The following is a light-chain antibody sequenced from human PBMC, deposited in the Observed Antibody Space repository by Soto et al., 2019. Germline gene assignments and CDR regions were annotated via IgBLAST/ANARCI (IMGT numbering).Light chain of an antibody. V-gene: IGLV2-14*03. CDR2: DVN. CDR3: SSTYV. Sequence: QSVLTQPASVSGSPGQSIAISCTGTSSDVGAYNYVSWYQQHPGKAPKLMIYDVNNRPSGVSNRFSGSKSGNTASLTISGLQAEDAAEYTTSSTYVFGTGTKLTVL. J-gene: IGLJ1*01. CDR1: SSDVGAYNY.